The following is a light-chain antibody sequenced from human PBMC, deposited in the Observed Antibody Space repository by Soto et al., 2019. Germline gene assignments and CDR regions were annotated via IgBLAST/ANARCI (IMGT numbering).Light chain of an antibody. CDR1: QSVGSKY. CDR2: GAS. J-gene: IGKJ1*01. Sequence: EIVLTQSPGTLSLYPGERATLSCRASQSVGSKYLAWYQQKPGQTPRLLIYGASTRATGIPDRFSGGGSGTDFTLIISRLEPEDFAIYYCQQYGSSPPWTFGQGTKVDNK. V-gene: IGKV3-20*01. CDR3: QQYGSSPPWT.